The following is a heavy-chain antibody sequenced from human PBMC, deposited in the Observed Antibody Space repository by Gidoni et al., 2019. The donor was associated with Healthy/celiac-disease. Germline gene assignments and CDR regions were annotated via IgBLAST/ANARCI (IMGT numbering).Heavy chain of an antibody. CDR1: GYTFTGYY. CDR3: ARGGNYGRYNWFDP. J-gene: IGHJ5*02. Sequence: QVQLVQSGAEVKKPGASVKVSCTASGYTFTGYYMHWVRQAPGQGLEWMGWINPKSGGTNYAQKFQGRVTMTRDTSISTAYMEMSRRRSDDTAVYYCARGGNYGRYNWFDPWGQGTLVTVSS. V-gene: IGHV1-2*02. CDR2: INPKSGGT. D-gene: IGHD3-16*01.